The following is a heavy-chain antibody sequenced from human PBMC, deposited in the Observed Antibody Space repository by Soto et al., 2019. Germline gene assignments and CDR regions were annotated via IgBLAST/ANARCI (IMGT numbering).Heavy chain of an antibody. Sequence: GGSLRLSCAASGFTFSSYGMRWVRQAPGKGLEWVAVISYDGSNKYYADSVKGRFTISRDNSKNTLYLQMNSLRAEDTAVYYCANPHSAYYYYGMDVCGQGTTFTVSS. V-gene: IGHV3-30*18. CDR2: ISYDGSNK. D-gene: IGHD2-21*01. J-gene: IGHJ6*02. CDR3: ANPHSAYYYYGMDV. CDR1: GFTFSSYG.